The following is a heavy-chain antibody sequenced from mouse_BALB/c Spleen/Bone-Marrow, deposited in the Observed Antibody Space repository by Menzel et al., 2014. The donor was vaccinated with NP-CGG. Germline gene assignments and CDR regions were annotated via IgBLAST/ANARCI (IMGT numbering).Heavy chain of an antibody. J-gene: IGHJ4*01. CDR3: TRGANPYYYTMDY. V-gene: IGHV1S127*01. CDR2: LDPSDSHT. Sequence: QVQLKQSGAELVKPGASVKMSCKASGYTFTSYWMLWVKQRPGQGLEWIGVLDPSDSHTTYNQKFKGKATLTVDTSSNTAYMQLSSLTSEDSAVYYCTRGANPYYYTMDYWGQGTSVTVSS. D-gene: IGHD4-1*01. CDR1: GYTFTSYW.